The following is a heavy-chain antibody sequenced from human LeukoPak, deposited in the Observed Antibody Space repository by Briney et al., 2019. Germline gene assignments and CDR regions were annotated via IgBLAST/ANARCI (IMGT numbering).Heavy chain of an antibody. CDR2: ISGSGART. Sequence: GGSLRLSCAASGFTFSSYAMSWVRQAPGKGLEWVSLISGSGARTDYADSVKGRFTISRDNSKNTLYLQMNSLTAEDTAVYYCARHVRTSVWFFDYWGQGTLVTVSS. D-gene: IGHD6-19*01. CDR3: ARHVRTSVWFFDY. CDR1: GFTFSSYA. J-gene: IGHJ4*02. V-gene: IGHV3-23*01.